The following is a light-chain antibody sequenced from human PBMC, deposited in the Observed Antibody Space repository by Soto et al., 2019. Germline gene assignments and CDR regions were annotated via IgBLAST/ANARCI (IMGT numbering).Light chain of an antibody. CDR2: EVS. CDR1: NSDVGGHNW. CDR3: SSYAHSRI. V-gene: IGLV2-8*01. J-gene: IGLJ2*01. Sequence: QSVLTQPPSASGSPGQSVTISCTGTNSDVGGHNWVSWYQQHPGKAPKLIIYEVSKRPSGVPDRFSGSKSGNTASLTVSGLQVEDEADYFCSSYAHSRIFGGGTKLTV.